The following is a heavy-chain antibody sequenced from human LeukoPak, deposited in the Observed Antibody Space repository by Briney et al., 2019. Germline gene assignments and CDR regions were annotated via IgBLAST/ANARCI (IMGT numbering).Heavy chain of an antibody. J-gene: IGHJ5*02. CDR1: GLIFRNYA. CDR2: ISGSGDTT. CDR3: ARGRSYYDILTGYYQNCFDP. V-gene: IGHV3-23*01. D-gene: IGHD3-9*01. Sequence: GGSLRLSCGASGLIFRNYAMSWVRQAPGKGLEWVSGISGSGDTTYYADSVKGRSTISRDNSKNALYLQMNSLRAEDTAVYYCARGRSYYDILTGYYQNCFDPWGQGTLVTVSS.